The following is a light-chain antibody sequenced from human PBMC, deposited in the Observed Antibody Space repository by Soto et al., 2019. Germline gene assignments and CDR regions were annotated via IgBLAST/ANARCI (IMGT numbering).Light chain of an antibody. CDR1: QSLLHSNGYNF. V-gene: IGKV2-28*01. J-gene: IGKJ1*01. CDR2: LGS. Sequence: DLVMTQSPLSLPVTPGEPASISCRSSQSLLHSNGYNFLDWYVQKPGQSPQLLIYLGSNRAAGVPDRFSGSGSGTDFTLKISRVEAEDVGVYYCMQTLQAPRTFGQGTKVEFK. CDR3: MQTLQAPRT.